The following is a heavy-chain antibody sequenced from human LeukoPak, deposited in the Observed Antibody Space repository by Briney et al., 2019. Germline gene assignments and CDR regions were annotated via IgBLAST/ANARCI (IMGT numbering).Heavy chain of an antibody. CDR1: GGSISSGGYY. D-gene: IGHD4-17*01. V-gene: IGHV4-31*03. CDR2: IYYSGST. Sequence: SETLSLTCIVSGGSISSGGYYWSWIRQHPGKGLEWIGYIYYSGSTSYNPSLKSRVTISVDTSKNQFSLKLSSVTAADTAVYYCARFNGDYASYYFDFWGQGTLVTVSS. J-gene: IGHJ4*02. CDR3: ARFNGDYASYYFDF.